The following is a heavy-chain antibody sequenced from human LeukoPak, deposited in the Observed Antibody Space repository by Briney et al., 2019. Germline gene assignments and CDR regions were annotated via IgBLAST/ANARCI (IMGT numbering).Heavy chain of an antibody. D-gene: IGHD2-15*01. Sequence: ASVKVSXKASGGTFRSYAISWVRQAPGQGLEWMGGIIPIFGTANYAQKFQGRVTITTDESTSTAYMELSSLRSEDTAVYYCARDNGYCSGGSCYLLDYWGQGTLVTVSS. CDR1: GGTFRSYA. CDR3: ARDNGYCSGGSCYLLDY. J-gene: IGHJ4*02. CDR2: IIPIFGTA. V-gene: IGHV1-69*05.